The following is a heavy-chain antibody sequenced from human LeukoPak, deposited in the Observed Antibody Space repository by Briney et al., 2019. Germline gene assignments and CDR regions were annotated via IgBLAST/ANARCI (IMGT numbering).Heavy chain of an antibody. V-gene: IGHV3-30*19. CDR3: ARGLTAMVTN. J-gene: IGHJ4*02. CDR2: MSYDGNTK. Sequence: GGSLRLSCAASGFTFSSYGMHWVRQAPGKGLEWVAVMSYDGNTKYYADSVKGRFTISRDNSKNTLSLQMNSLRAEDTAVYYCARGLTAMVTNWGQGTLVTVSS. D-gene: IGHD5-18*01. CDR1: GFTFSSYG.